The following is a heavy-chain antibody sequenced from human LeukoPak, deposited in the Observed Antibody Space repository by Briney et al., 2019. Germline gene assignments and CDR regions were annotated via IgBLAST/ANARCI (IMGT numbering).Heavy chain of an antibody. D-gene: IGHD2/OR15-2a*01. CDR2: INPNSGGT. Sequence: ASVKVSCKASGYTFTGYYMHWVRQAPGQGLEWMGWINPNSGGTNYAQKFQGWVTMTRDTSISTAYMELSRLRSDDTAVYYCARTLKRGGNRFDPWGQGTLVTVSS. J-gene: IGHJ5*02. CDR1: GYTFTGYY. V-gene: IGHV1-2*04. CDR3: ARTLKRGGNRFDP.